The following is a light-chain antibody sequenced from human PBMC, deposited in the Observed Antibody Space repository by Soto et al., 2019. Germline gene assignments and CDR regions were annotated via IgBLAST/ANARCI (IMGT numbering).Light chain of an antibody. CDR2: EVS. Sequence: QSALTQPASVSGSPGQSITISCSGTSSDVASYNYVSWYQHHPGKAPKLMIYEVSNRPSGVSNRFSGSKSGNTASLTISGLQAEDEADYYCSSYTSINTHVVFGGGTKLTVL. CDR1: SSDVASYNY. CDR3: SSYTSINTHVV. J-gene: IGLJ2*01. V-gene: IGLV2-14*01.